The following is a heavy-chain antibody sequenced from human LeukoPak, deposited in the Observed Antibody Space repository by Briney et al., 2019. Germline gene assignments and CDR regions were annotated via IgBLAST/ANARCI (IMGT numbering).Heavy chain of an antibody. CDR3: ARGPAYYYDSSGPLGWFDP. CDR2: IYHSGST. V-gene: IGHV4-4*02. D-gene: IGHD3-22*01. Sequence: SGTLSRTCAVSGGSIRSSNWWSWVRQSPGKGLEWIGEIYHSGSTNYNPSLKSRVTISVDKSENQLSLKLSSVTAADTAVYYCARGPAYYYDSSGPLGWFDPWGQGTLVTVSS. J-gene: IGHJ5*02. CDR1: GGSIRSSNW.